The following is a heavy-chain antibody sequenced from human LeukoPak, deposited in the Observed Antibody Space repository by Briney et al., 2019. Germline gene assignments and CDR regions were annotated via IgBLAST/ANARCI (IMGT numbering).Heavy chain of an antibody. J-gene: IGHJ4*02. CDR3: ARHTGSGYYDY. Sequence: PSETLSLTCTVSGGSMSSYYWIWLRQPPGKGREGVGYIYYSGSTDYNPSLKSRITISVATSNNQFSLKLPSVTAADTAVYYCARHTGSGYYDYWGQGTLVTVSS. CDR2: IYYSGST. V-gene: IGHV4-59*08. CDR1: GGSMSSYY. D-gene: IGHD3-22*01.